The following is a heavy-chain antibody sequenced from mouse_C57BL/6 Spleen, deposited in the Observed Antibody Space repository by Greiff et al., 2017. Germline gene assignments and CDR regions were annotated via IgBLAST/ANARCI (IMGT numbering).Heavy chain of an antibody. J-gene: IGHJ4*01. CDR3: ARNYVGSYYAMDY. V-gene: IGHV5-17*01. Sequence: EVQGVESGGGLVKPGGSLKLSCAASGFPFRDSGMHWVRQAPEKGLEWVAYISSGSSTIYYAAPVKGRFTISRDNAKKTLFLHMTSLRSEDTAMYYCARNYVGSYYAMDYWGQGTSVTVSS. CDR1: GFPFRDSG. D-gene: IGHD1-1*01. CDR2: ISSGSSTI.